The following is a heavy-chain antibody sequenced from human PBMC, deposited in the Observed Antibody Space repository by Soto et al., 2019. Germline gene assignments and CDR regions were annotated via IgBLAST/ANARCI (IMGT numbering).Heavy chain of an antibody. CDR3: ARGRGGLVRFDY. V-gene: IGHV4-34*01. J-gene: IGHJ4*02. Sequence: QVQLQQWGAGLLKPSETLSLTCAVYGGSFSGYYWSWIRQPPGKGLEWIGEINHSGSTNYNPSLKSRVTISVDTSKNQFSLKLSSVTVADTAVYYCARGRGGLVRFDYWGQGTLVTVSS. D-gene: IGHD3-9*01. CDR2: INHSGST. CDR1: GGSFSGYY.